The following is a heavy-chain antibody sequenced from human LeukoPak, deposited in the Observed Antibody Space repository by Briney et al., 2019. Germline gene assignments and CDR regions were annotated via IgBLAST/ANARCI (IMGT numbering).Heavy chain of an antibody. CDR3: AKGNGVLWFGELLNGAFDI. CDR2: ISYDGSNK. CDR1: GFTFSSYG. J-gene: IGHJ3*02. D-gene: IGHD3-10*01. V-gene: IGHV3-30*18. Sequence: PGGSLRLSCAASGFTFSSYGMHWVRQAPGKGLEWVAVISYDGSNKYYADSVKGRFTISRDNSKNTLYLQMNSLRAEDTAVYYCAKGNGVLWFGELLNGAFDIWGQGTMVTVSS.